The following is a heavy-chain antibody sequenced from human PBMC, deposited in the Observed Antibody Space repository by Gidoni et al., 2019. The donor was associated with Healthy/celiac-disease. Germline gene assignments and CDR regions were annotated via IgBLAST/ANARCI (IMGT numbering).Heavy chain of an antibody. Sequence: QLQLQESGPGLVKPSETLSLICTVSGGSISSSSYYWGWIRQPPGKGLEWIGSIYYSGSTYYNPSLKSRVTISVDTSKNQFSLKLSSVTAADTAVYYCARDSPLAARALDYWGQGTLVTVSS. V-gene: IGHV4-39*07. CDR2: IYYSGST. D-gene: IGHD6-6*01. CDR3: ARDSPLAARALDY. J-gene: IGHJ4*02. CDR1: GGSISSSSYY.